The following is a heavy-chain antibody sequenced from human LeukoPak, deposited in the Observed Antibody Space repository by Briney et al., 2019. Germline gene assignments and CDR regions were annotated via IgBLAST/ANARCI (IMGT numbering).Heavy chain of an antibody. CDR2: MNPNSGNT. V-gene: IGHV1-8*01. Sequence: ASVKVSCKASGYTFTSYDINWVRQATGQGLEWMGWMNPNSGNTGYAQKFQGRVTMTRNTSISTAYMELSSLRSEDTAVYYCARHLTTSYYYYGMDVWGQGTTVTVPS. J-gene: IGHJ6*02. CDR1: GYTFTSYD. CDR3: ARHLTTSYYYYGMDV. D-gene: IGHD4/OR15-4a*01.